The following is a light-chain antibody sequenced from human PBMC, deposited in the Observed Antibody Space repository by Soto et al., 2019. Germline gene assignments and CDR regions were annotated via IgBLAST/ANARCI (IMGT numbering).Light chain of an antibody. CDR3: QQRAHWPPRIT. CDR2: DAS. CDR1: QSVSTY. V-gene: IGKV3-11*01. Sequence: EIVLTQSPATLSLSPGERATLSCRASQSVSTYLAWYQHKPGQAPRLLIYDASNRATGIPARFSGSGSGTDFTLTISSLEPEDFAVYYCQQRAHWPPRITFGQGTRLEIK. J-gene: IGKJ5*01.